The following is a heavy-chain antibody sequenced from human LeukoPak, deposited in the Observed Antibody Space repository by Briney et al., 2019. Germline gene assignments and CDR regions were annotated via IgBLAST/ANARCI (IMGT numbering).Heavy chain of an antibody. Sequence: PGGSLRLSCAASGFTFASYSMSWVRQAPGKGLEWVSSISTSGGNTYYPDSVEGRFTISRDNAKNTLYLQMNSLRAEDTAVYYCARVGPRIIGAFDIWGQGTMVTVSS. J-gene: IGHJ3*02. V-gene: IGHV3-23*01. CDR3: ARVGPRIIGAFDI. D-gene: IGHD3-16*01. CDR1: GFTFASYS. CDR2: ISTSGGNT.